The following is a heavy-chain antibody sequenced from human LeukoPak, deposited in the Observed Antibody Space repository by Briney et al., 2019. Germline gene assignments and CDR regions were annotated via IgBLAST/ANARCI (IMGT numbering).Heavy chain of an antibody. CDR2: IYYSGST. CDR1: GGSISSGGYY. CDR3: ARDLNSEQRAVGMDV. V-gene: IGHV4-31*03. Sequence: SETLSLTCNVSGGSISSGGYYWSWIRQHPGKGLEWIGYIYYSGSTYYNPSLKSRVTISVDTSKNQFSLKLSSVTAADTAVYYCARDLNSEQRAVGMDVWGQGATVTVSS. D-gene: IGHD2/OR15-2a*01. J-gene: IGHJ6*02.